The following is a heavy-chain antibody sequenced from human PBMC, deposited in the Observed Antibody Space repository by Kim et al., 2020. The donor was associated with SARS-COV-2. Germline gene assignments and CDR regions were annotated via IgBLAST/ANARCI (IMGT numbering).Heavy chain of an antibody. CDR3: ARGEGGSGSYYKDY. J-gene: IGHJ4*02. Sequence: NPCLKSRVTISIDTSKNQFSLRLSSVTAADTAVYFCARGEGGSGSYYKDYWGQGTLVTVSS. D-gene: IGHD3-10*01. V-gene: IGHV4-39*07.